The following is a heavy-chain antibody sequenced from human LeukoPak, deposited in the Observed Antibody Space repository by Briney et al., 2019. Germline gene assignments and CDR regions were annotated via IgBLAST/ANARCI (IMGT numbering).Heavy chain of an antibody. D-gene: IGHD1-26*01. CDR2: IWYDGSNK. CDR3: AREMGATLYHYDFYMDV. CDR1: GFTFSSYG. J-gene: IGHJ6*03. Sequence: PGGSLRLSCAASGFTFSSYGMQWVRQAPGKGLEWGAVIWYDGSNKYYADSVKGRLTISRDNSKNTLYLQMNSLRVEDTAVYYCAREMGATLYHYDFYMDVWGEGTTVTVSS. V-gene: IGHV3-33*01.